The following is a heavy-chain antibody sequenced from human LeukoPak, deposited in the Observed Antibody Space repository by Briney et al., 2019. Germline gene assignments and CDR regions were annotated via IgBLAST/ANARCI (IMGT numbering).Heavy chain of an antibody. CDR2: IYYSGST. D-gene: IGHD1-26*01. V-gene: IGHV4-59*01. J-gene: IGHJ3*02. CDR3: ARALRVGAQAFDI. Sequence: SETLSLTCTVSGGSISSYYWRWIRQPPGKGLEWIGYIYYSGSTNYNPSLKSRVTISVDASKNQFSLKLSSVTAADTAVYYCARALRVGAQAFDIWGQGTMVTVSS. CDR1: GGSISSYY.